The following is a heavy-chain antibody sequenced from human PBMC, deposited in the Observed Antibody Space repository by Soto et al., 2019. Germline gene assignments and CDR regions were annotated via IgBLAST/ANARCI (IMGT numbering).Heavy chain of an antibody. CDR3: ARDGDGSAAAGMVS. CDR2: INAGNGDI. V-gene: IGHV1-3*01. J-gene: IGHJ5*02. CDR1: GYTLSNYA. D-gene: IGHD6-13*01. Sequence: QVQVVQSGAEAKKPGASVKVSCKASGYTLSNYAMHWVRQAPGQRLEWMGWINAGNGDIKYSQKFQGRVSITRDTSANTAYMELSSLRFEDTAVYYCARDGDGSAAAGMVSWGQGTLVTVSS.